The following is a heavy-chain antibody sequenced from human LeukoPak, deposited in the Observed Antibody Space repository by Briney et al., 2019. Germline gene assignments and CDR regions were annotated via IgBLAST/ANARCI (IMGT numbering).Heavy chain of an antibody. J-gene: IGHJ4*02. D-gene: IGHD6-6*01. V-gene: IGHV3-73*01. CDR2: IRSKANSYAT. CDR1: GFTFSGSA. CDR3: TSEYGSPSHG. Sequence: GGSLRLSCAASGFTFSGSAMHWVRQASGKGLEWVGRIRSKANSYATAYAASVKGRFTISRDDSKNTAYLQMNSLKTEDTAFYYCTSEYGSPSHGWGQGTLVTVSS.